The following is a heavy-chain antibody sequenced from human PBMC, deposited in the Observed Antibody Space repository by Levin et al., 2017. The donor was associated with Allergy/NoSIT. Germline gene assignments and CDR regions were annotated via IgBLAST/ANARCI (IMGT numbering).Heavy chain of an antibody. V-gene: IGHV1-69*04. J-gene: IGHJ6*03. D-gene: IGHD3-10*01. CDR1: GGTFSSYA. CDR3: ARAKYYYGSGSYNYYYYYMDG. Sequence: ASVKVSCKASGGTFSSYAISWVRQAPGQGLEWMGRNIPILGIANYAQKCQGRVTITADKSTSTAYMELSSLRSEDTAVYYCARAKYYYGSGSYNYYYYYMDGWGKGTTVTVSS. CDR2: NIPILGIA.